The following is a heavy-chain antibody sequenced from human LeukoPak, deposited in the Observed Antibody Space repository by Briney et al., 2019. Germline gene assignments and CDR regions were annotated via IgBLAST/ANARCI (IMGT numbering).Heavy chain of an antibody. D-gene: IGHD3-3*02. J-gene: IGHJ4*02. V-gene: IGHV3-20*04. Sequence: GRSLRLSCAPSGFTFVDYGLSWDRRAPGKGLEWLCAINYNGAITDYADSVKGRFTISRDNAKNSLYLRMDSLRAEDTALYYCARDRLGPSFSVSHFDLWGQGTLVTVSS. CDR2: INYNGAIT. CDR1: GFTFVDYG. CDR3: ARDRLGPSFSVSHFDL.